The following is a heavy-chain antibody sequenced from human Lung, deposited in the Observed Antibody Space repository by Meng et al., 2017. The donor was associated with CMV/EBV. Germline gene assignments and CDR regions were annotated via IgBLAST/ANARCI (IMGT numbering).Heavy chain of an antibody. V-gene: IGHV4-39*07. D-gene: IGHD3-3*01. CDR2: TQHGGST. CDR1: GGSISSGSYY. Sequence: LXCSVSGGSISSGSYYWVWVRQPPGKGLECIGETQHGGSTYYNPSLKTPVTISVDTSKNQFSVSLTSVTAADTAVYCCASRLSDSLYYYDYWGQGALVTVSS. J-gene: IGHJ4*02. CDR3: ASRLSDSLYYYDY.